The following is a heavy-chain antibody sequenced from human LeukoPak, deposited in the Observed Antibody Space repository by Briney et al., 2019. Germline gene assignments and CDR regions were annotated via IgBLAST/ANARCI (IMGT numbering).Heavy chain of an antibody. V-gene: IGHV4-39*01. Sequence: PSETLSLTCTVSGGSISSSSYYWGWIRQPPGKGLEWIGSIYYSGSTYYNPSLKSRVTISVDTSKNQFSLKLSSVTAADTAVYYCARLGDYDYVWGSYRYTFDYWGQGTLLTVSS. D-gene: IGHD3-16*02. CDR1: GGSISSSSYY. CDR3: ARLGDYDYVWGSYRYTFDY. CDR2: IYYSGST. J-gene: IGHJ4*02.